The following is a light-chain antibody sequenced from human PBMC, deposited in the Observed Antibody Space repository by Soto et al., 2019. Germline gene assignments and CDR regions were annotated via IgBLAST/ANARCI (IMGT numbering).Light chain of an antibody. Sequence: IQITQSPSTLPASIGDRVNITCRASQSISSWLAWYGQRPGKAPKVLIYKAFNLESGVQSRFSGSGAETEFTRTISSLQPDDVATSYCQQANSCTLTFSGGTKVDIK. CDR1: QSISSW. CDR3: QQANSCTLT. V-gene: IGKV1-5*03. CDR2: KAF. J-gene: IGKJ4*01.